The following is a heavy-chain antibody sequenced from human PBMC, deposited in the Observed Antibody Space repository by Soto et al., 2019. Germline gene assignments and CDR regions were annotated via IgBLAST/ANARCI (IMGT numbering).Heavy chain of an antibody. CDR1: GVSFSGYY. J-gene: IGHJ5*02. V-gene: IGHV4-34*01. CDR2: IDHSGYT. Sequence: SDTLSLTCAVYGVSFSGYYWNWIRQPPGKGLEWIGEIDHSGYTNYNPSLKSRVTISVDTSKNQFSLRLTSVTAADTAVYYCARVRDWFDPWGQGTLVTVSS. CDR3: ARVRDWFDP. D-gene: IGHD3-3*01.